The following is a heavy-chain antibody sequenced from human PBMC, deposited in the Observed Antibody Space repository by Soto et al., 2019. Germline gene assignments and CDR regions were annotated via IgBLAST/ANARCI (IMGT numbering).Heavy chain of an antibody. CDR1: GGSINSYW. Sequence: TSETLSLTCSVSGGSINSYWWSWIRQPAGKGLEWIGRVYSSGTTDYNPSLNNRATMSVETSKNQFSLKLTSVTAADTAVYYCARDIGSYAYAEGYWGQGIQVTVS. CDR3: ARDIGSYAYAEGY. J-gene: IGHJ4*02. V-gene: IGHV4-4*07. CDR2: VYSSGTT. D-gene: IGHD2-2*01.